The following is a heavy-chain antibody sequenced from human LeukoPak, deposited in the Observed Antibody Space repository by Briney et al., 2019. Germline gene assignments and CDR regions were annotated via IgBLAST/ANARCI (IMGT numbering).Heavy chain of an antibody. CDR1: GFTFVDYA. V-gene: IGHV3-49*03. Sequence: GGSLRLPCTASGFTFVDYAMSWFRQAPGKGLEWVGFIRMKASGATTEYAASVKGRFTMSRDDSKNIAFLQMNSLKTEDTAVYYCTREAGDRVDYWGQGTLVIVSS. CDR3: TREAGDRVDY. J-gene: IGHJ4*02. CDR2: IRMKASGATT. D-gene: IGHD4-17*01.